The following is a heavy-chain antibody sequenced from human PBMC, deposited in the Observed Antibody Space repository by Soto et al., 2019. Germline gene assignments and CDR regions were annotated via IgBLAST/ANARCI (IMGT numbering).Heavy chain of an antibody. V-gene: IGHV3-33*01. CDR3: ARESGVYAYGMDV. D-gene: IGHD2-8*01. CDR1: GFTFSSYG. J-gene: IGHJ6*02. CDR2: IWYDGSNK. Sequence: VGSLRLSCAASGFTFSSYGMHWVRQAPGKGLEWVAVIWYDGSNKYYADSVKGRFTISRDNSKNTLYLQMNSLRAEDTAVYYCARESGVYAYGMDVWGQGTTVTVSS.